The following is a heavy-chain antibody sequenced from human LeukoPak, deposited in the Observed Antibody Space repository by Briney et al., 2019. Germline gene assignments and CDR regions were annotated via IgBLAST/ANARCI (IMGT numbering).Heavy chain of an antibody. J-gene: IGHJ3*02. D-gene: IGHD2-15*01. CDR1: GGSISNYY. Sequence: SETLSLPCTVSGGSISNYYWSWIRQPPGKGLEWIGYIYYSGSTNYNPSLKSRVTISVDTSKNQFSLRLSSVTAADTAMYYCARYCSGGSCFETFDIWGQGTMVTVSS. CDR2: IYYSGST. V-gene: IGHV4-59*01. CDR3: ARYCSGGSCFETFDI.